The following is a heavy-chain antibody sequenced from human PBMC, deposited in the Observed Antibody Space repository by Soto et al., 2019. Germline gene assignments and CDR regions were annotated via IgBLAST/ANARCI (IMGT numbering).Heavy chain of an antibody. Sequence: GEALTISCKGSGYSFTSYWIGWVRKMPGKGLEWMGIIYPGDSDTRYSPSFQGQVTISADKSISTAYLQWSSLKASDTAMYYCARHEGYYGSPAAGLFDYWGQGTLVTVSS. CDR3: ARHEGYYGSPAAGLFDY. D-gene: IGHD3-10*01. CDR2: IYPGDSDT. CDR1: GYSFTSYW. J-gene: IGHJ4*02. V-gene: IGHV5-51*01.